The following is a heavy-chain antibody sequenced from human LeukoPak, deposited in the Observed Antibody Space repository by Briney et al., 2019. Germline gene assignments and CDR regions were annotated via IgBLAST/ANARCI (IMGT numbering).Heavy chain of an antibody. Sequence: SETLSLTCTVSGGSVSSGSSYWTWIRQPPGKGLEWIGYIYYSGSTNYNPSLKSRVTMSVDTSKNQFSLKLSFVTAADTAVYYCARRSVGGGERFDYWGQGILVTVSS. J-gene: IGHJ4*02. CDR3: ARRSVGGGERFDY. CDR2: IYYSGST. D-gene: IGHD3-16*01. CDR1: GGSVSSGSSY. V-gene: IGHV4-61*01.